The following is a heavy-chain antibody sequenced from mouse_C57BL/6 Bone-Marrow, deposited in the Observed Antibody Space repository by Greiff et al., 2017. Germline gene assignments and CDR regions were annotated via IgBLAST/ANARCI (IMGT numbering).Heavy chain of an antibody. V-gene: IGHV1-64*01. CDR2: IHPNSGST. CDR3: ARWSNYFAWFAY. J-gene: IGHJ3*01. D-gene: IGHD2-5*01. CDR1: GYTFTSYW. Sequence: QVQLQQPGAELVKPGASVKLSCKASGYTFTSYWMHWVKQRPGQGLEWIGMIHPNSGSTNYNEKFKSKATLTVDTSSSTAYMQLSSLTSEDSAVYYCARWSNYFAWFAYWGQGTLVTVSA.